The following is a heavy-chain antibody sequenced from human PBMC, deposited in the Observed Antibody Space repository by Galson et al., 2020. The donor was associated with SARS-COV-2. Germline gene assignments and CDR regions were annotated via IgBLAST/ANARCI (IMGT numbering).Heavy chain of an antibody. CDR2: VNNIGRT. CDR1: GGSISTYY. CDR3: ARDTYYYNSESWDDGFDS. D-gene: IGHD3-22*01. Sequence: SQTLSLTCTVSGGSISTYYWSWVRQPPGKGLEWIGHVNNIGRTNYNPSLRSRVTISVDTSNNQFSLKVTSVTAADTAVYYCARDTYYYNSESWDDGFDSWGQGTMVVVSS. V-gene: IGHV4-59*01. J-gene: IGHJ3*02.